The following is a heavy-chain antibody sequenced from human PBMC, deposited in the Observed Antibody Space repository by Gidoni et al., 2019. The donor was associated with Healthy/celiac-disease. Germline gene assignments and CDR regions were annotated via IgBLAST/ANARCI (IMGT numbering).Heavy chain of an antibody. CDR2: IYYSGST. V-gene: IGHV4-59*01. D-gene: IGHD3-3*01. J-gene: IGHJ5*02. CDR3: ARDLRDFKRSNWFDP. CDR1: GGSFSGYY. Sequence: QVQLQESAPGLVKPSETLSPTCTVSGGSFSGYYWSWIRQLPGKGLEWIGNIYYSGSTNYNPSLKSRVTISVDKSKNQFYLKLSSVTAADTAVYYCARDLRDFKRSNWFDPWGQGTLVTVSS.